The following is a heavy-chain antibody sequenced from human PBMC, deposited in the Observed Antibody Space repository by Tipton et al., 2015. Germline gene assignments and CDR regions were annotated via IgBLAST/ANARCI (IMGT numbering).Heavy chain of an antibody. CDR3: ARQIAVAARDWFDP. CDR2: IYYTGST. V-gene: IGHV4-59*08. Sequence: TLSLTCTVSGGSISSYYWSWIRQPPGKGLEWIGYIYYTGSTNYNPSLKSRVTMSIDTSKNQFSLKLSSVTAADTAVYYCARQIAVAARDWFDPWGQGTLVTVSS. D-gene: IGHD6-13*01. CDR1: GGSISSYY. J-gene: IGHJ5*02.